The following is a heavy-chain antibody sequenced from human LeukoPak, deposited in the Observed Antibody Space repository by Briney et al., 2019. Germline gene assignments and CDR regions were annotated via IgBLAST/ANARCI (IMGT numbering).Heavy chain of an antibody. V-gene: IGHV3-9*01. J-gene: IGHJ4*02. CDR1: GITFDDYA. CDR2: ISWNSGSI. D-gene: IGHD3-10*01. Sequence: GGSLRLSCAASGITFDDYAMHWVRQAPGKGLEWVSGISWNSGSIGYADSVKGRFTISRDNAKNSLYLQMNSLRAEDTALYYCATNSMVRGAIVYYFDYWGQGTLVTVSS. CDR3: ATNSMVRGAIVYYFDY.